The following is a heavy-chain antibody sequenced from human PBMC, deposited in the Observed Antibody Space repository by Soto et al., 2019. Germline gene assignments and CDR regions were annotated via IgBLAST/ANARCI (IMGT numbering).Heavy chain of an antibody. CDR3: WNLPEGYGMDV. CDR1: GFTFSSYG. Sequence: GGSLRLSCAASGFTFSSYGMHWVRQAPGKGLEWVAVISYDGSNKYYADSVKGRFTISRGNSKNTLYLQMNSLRAEDTAVYYCWNLPEGYGMDVWGQGTTVTVSS. V-gene: IGHV3-30*03. J-gene: IGHJ6*02. D-gene: IGHD1-7*01. CDR2: ISYDGSNK.